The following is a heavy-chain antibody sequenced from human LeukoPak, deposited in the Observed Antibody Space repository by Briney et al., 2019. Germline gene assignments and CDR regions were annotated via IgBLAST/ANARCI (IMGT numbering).Heavy chain of an antibody. CDR1: GYTFTSYD. Sequence: ASVKVSCKASGYTFTSYDINWVRQANGQGLEWMGWMNPNSGNTGYAQKFQGRVTITRNTSLNTAYMELSRLRSEGTDVYYCATVRRSGRRDGYNSPFDYWGQGTLVTVSS. J-gene: IGHJ4*02. CDR3: ATVRRSGRRDGYNSPFDY. V-gene: IGHV1-8*01. D-gene: IGHD5-24*01. CDR2: MNPNSGNT.